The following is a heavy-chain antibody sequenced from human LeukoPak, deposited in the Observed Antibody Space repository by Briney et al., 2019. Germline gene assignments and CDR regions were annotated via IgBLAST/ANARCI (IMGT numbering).Heavy chain of an antibody. Sequence: GGSLRLSCAASGFSFGSYAMSWVRQAAGKGLEWVSEICGSVSGSGDCTHYADSVKGRFTISRDNSKKTLYLQMNSLRAEDTAVYYCATLGPYCSSTSCPFDYWGQGTLVTVSS. CDR1: GFSFGSYA. J-gene: IGHJ4*02. V-gene: IGHV3-23*01. CDR2: ICGSVSGSGDCT. CDR3: ATLGPYCSSTSCPFDY. D-gene: IGHD2-2*01.